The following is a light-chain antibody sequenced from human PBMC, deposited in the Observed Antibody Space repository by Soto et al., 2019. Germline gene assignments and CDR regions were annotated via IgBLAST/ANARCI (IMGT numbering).Light chain of an antibody. CDR1: SSDVGGYNS. CDR2: DVT. J-gene: IGLJ2*01. CDR3: CSYAGSRVV. Sequence: HSALTQPRSVSGSPGQSVTISCTGTSSDVGGYNSVSWYQHHPGKAPKLMIYDVTKRPSGVPDRFSGSKSGNTASLTISGLQAEDEADYYCCSYAGSRVVFGGGTKLTVL. V-gene: IGLV2-11*01.